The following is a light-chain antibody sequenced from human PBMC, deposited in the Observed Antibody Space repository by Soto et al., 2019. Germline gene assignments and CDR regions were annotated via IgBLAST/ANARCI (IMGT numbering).Light chain of an antibody. CDR2: EVT. J-gene: IGLJ1*01. CDR3: SSYAGSNIYV. Sequence: QSVLTQPPSASGSPGQSVTISCTGTSSDVGGYNYVSWYQQHPGKAPNPWFYEVTKRPSGVPDRFSGSKSGNTASLTVSGLQAEDEADYYCSSYAGSNIYVFGTGTKVTVL. V-gene: IGLV2-8*01. CDR1: SSDVGGYNY.